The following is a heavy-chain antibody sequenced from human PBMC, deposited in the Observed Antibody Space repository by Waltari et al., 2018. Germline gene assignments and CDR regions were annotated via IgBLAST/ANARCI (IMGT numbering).Heavy chain of an antibody. CDR1: GGSFSGYY. V-gene: IGHV4-34*01. J-gene: IGHJ4*02. CDR3: ARVPLYYYDSSGYFDY. CDR2: INHSGST. Sequence: QVQLQQWGAGLLKPSETLSLTCAVYGGSFSGYYWSWIRQPPGKGLEWIGEINHSGSTNYNPSLKSRVTISVDTSKNQFSLKLSSVTAADTAVYYCARVPLYYYDSSGYFDYWGQGTLVTVSS. D-gene: IGHD3-22*01.